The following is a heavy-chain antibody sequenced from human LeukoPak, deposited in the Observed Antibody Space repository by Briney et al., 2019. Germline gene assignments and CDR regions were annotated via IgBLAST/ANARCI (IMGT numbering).Heavy chain of an antibody. Sequence: GGSLRLSSAASGFTFSGYSINWGRQAPGTGLEWVSSISSSSYIYYADSVKGRFTISRDNAKHSLYLQMNSLRAEHTAVHYCARESRGWDEFDYRGEGALVTVSS. D-gene: IGHD6-19*01. CDR2: ISSSSYI. CDR3: ARESRGWDEFDY. J-gene: IGHJ4*02. CDR1: GFTFSGYS. V-gene: IGHV3-21*01.